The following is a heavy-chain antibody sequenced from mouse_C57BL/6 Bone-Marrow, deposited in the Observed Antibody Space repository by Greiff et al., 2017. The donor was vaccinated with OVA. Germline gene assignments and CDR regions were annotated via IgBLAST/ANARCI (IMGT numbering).Heavy chain of an antibody. CDR2: ISDGGSYT. D-gene: IGHD4-1*01. CDR1: GFTFSSYA. Sequence: EVQRVESGGGLVKPGGSLKLSCAASGFTFSSYAMSWVRQTPEKRLEWVATISDGGSYTYYPDNVKGRFTISRDNAKNNLYLQMSHLKSEDTAMYYCARDLGRRGFAYWGQGTLVTVSA. J-gene: IGHJ3*01. V-gene: IGHV5-4*01. CDR3: ARDLGRRGFAY.